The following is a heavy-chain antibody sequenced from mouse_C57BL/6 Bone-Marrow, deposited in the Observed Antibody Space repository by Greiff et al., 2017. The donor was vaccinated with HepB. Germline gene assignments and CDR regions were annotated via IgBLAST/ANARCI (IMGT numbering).Heavy chain of an antibody. J-gene: IGHJ4*01. CDR3: ARPPSYYDSRDYAMDY. V-gene: IGHV1-54*01. Sequence: VQLQQSGAELVRPGTSVKVSCKASGYAFTNYLIEWVKQRPGQGLEWIGVINPGSGGTNYNEKFKGKATLTADKSSSTAYMQLSSLTSEDSAVYYCARPPSYYDSRDYAMDYWGQGTSVTVSS. CDR2: INPGSGGT. D-gene: IGHD1-1*01. CDR1: GYAFTNYL.